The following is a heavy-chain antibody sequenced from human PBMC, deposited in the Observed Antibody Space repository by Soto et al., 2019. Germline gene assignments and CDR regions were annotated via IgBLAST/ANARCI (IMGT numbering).Heavy chain of an antibody. Sequence: SVKVSCKASGGTFSSYTISWVRQAPGQGLEWMGRIIPILGIANYAQKFQGRVTITADKSTSTAYMELSSLRSEDTAVYYCASLTLTGTTHNWIDPRGQGTLVTVSS. CDR1: GGTFSSYT. V-gene: IGHV1-69*02. CDR3: ASLTLTGTTHNWIDP. J-gene: IGHJ5*02. CDR2: IIPILGIA. D-gene: IGHD1-20*01.